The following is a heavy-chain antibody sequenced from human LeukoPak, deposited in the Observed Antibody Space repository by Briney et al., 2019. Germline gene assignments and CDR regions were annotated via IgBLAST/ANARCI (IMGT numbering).Heavy chain of an antibody. J-gene: IGHJ6*02. CDR1: GFTFSSYG. D-gene: IGHD2-2*01. CDR3: ARDPPPDCSSTSCPLYGMDV. CDR2: IWYDGSNK. Sequence: GGSLRLSCAASGFTFSSYGMHWVRQAPGKGLEWVAVIWYDGSNKYYADSVKGRFTISRDDSKNTLYLQMNSPRAEDTAVYYCARDPPPDCSSTSCPLYGMDVWGQGTTVTVSS. V-gene: IGHV3-33*01.